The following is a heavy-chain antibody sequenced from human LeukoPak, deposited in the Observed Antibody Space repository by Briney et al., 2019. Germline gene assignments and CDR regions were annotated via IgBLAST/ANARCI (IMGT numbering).Heavy chain of an antibody. V-gene: IGHV1-69*13. Sequence: ASVKVSCNASGGTFSSYAISWVRQAPGQGLEWMGGIIPIFGTANYAQKFQGRVTITADESTSTAYMELSSLRSEDTAVYYCARDQLGIRAWANFDYWGQGTLVTVSS. CDR2: IIPIFGTA. J-gene: IGHJ4*02. CDR1: GGTFSSYA. D-gene: IGHD6-13*01. CDR3: ARDQLGIRAWANFDY.